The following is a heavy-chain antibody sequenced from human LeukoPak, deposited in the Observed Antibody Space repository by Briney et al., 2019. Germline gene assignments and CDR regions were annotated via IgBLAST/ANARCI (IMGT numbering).Heavy chain of an antibody. CDR3: AGQYYDILTGYRPLDY. J-gene: IGHJ4*02. D-gene: IGHD3-9*01. CDR1: GFTFSSYG. Sequence: GGSLRLSCAASGFTFSSYGMHRVRQAPGKGLEWVAVIWYDGSNKYYADSVKGRFTISRDNSKNTLYLQMNSLKPEDTALYYCAGQYYDILTGYRPLDYWGQGALVTVSS. V-gene: IGHV3-30*02. CDR2: IWYDGSNK.